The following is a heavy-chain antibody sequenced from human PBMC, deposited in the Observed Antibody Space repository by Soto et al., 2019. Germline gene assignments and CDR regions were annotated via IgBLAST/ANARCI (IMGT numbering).Heavy chain of an antibody. Sequence: ASVKVSCKASGYTFTGYYMHWVRQAPGQGLEWMGWINPNSGGTNYAQKFQGRVTMTRDTSISTAYMELSRLRSDDTAVYYCASTDCSGGSCYPPSFDYWGQGTRVTVSS. CDR2: INPNSGGT. J-gene: IGHJ4*02. D-gene: IGHD2-15*01. CDR3: ASTDCSGGSCYPPSFDY. V-gene: IGHV1-2*02. CDR1: GYTFTGYY.